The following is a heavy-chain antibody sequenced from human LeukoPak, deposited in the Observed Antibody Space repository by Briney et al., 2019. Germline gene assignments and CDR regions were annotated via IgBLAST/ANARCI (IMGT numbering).Heavy chain of an antibody. D-gene: IGHD2-15*01. CDR3: AREVAATPIYYYYYMDV. J-gene: IGHJ6*03. CDR2: ISSSGTYT. Sequence: GGSLRLSCAASGFTFSSYGMSWVRQAPGKGLEWVSSISSSGTYTYYADSVKGRFTISRDNAKNSLYLQMNSLRAEDTAVYYCAREVAATPIYYYYYMDVWGKGTTVTVSS. CDR1: GFTFSSYG. V-gene: IGHV3-21*01.